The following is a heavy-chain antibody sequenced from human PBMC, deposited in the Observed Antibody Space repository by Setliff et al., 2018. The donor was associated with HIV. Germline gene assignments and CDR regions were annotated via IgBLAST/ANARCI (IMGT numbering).Heavy chain of an antibody. V-gene: IGHV3-30-3*01. Sequence: PGGSLRLSCAASRFTFSDYTMHWVRQAPGKGLEWVASISYDGTDKYYTDSMKGRFTISRDNSKNTLYLQMDDLRAEDTAVYYCAGEEGTKGAFDIWGQGTKVTVSS. D-gene: IGHD1-1*01. J-gene: IGHJ3*02. CDR2: ISYDGTDK. CDR3: AGEEGTKGAFDI. CDR1: RFTFSDYT.